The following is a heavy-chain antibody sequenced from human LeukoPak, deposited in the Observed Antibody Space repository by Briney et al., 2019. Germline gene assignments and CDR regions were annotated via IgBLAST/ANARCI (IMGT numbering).Heavy chain of an antibody. V-gene: IGHV3-23*01. Sequence: GGSLRLSCVASGFIFNKHATSWVRQAPGKGLEWVSGLSGSGSSTDYADSVKGRFTVSRDNSKNTLFLQMNSLRAEDTAIYYCAKERDYGPADYWGQGTLVTVSS. D-gene: IGHD4/OR15-4a*01. CDR1: GFIFNKHA. J-gene: IGHJ4*02. CDR2: LSGSGSST. CDR3: AKERDYGPADY.